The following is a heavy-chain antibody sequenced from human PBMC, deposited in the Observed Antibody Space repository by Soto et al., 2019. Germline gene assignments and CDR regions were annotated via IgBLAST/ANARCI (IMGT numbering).Heavy chain of an antibody. J-gene: IGHJ5*02. D-gene: IGHD2-2*01. CDR2: IYHSGST. CDR1: GGSISSGGYS. V-gene: IGHV4-30-2*01. Sequence: QLQLQESGSGLVKPSQTLSLTCAVSGGSISSGGYSWSWIRQPPGKGLEWIGYIYHSGSTYDNPSLKSGVTISVDRSNNQLSLKLSSVTGEDKAVYYCARVPDRWGQGALVTVSS. CDR3: ARVPDR.